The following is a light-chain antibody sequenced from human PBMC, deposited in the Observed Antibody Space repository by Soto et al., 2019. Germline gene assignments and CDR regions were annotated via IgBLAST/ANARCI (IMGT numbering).Light chain of an antibody. CDR1: HGISSH. CDR2: AAS. Sequence: DIQLTQSPSFLSASVGDRVTITCRASHGISSHLAWYQQKLGKAPKLLIYAASTLESGVPSRFSGSGSGTEFTLTISSLQHEDFETYSCQQLNSYPLALGQGTRLEIK. CDR3: QQLNSYPLA. J-gene: IGKJ5*01. V-gene: IGKV1-9*01.